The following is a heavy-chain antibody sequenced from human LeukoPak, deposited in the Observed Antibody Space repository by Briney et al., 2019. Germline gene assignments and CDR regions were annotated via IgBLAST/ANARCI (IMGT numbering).Heavy chain of an antibody. CDR1: GYTFTSYD. Sequence: ASMKVSCKASGYTFTSYDINWVRQATGQGLEWMGWMNPNSGNTGYAQKFQGRVTMTRDMSTSTVYMELSSLRSEDTAVYYCAIFISWGWLQLRGQGTLVTVSS. V-gene: IGHV1-8*02. D-gene: IGHD5-24*01. CDR3: AIFISWGWLQL. CDR2: MNPNSGNT. J-gene: IGHJ4*02.